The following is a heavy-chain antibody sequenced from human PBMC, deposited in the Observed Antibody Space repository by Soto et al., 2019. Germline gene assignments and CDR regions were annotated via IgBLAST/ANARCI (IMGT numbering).Heavy chain of an antibody. J-gene: IGHJ4*01. CDR3: AREDMSGTYYFDS. CDR2: VYYSGIT. CDR1: GGSVSSQTHF. V-gene: IGHV4-61*01. Sequence: SETLSVTCSVSGGSVSSQTHFWSWIRQAPGKGLEWIGYVYYSGITNSNPSLKGRVTISADTSNNQIFLSLTSVTAADTAVYYCAREDMSGTYYFDSWGHEIRATVSS. D-gene: IGHD1-26*01.